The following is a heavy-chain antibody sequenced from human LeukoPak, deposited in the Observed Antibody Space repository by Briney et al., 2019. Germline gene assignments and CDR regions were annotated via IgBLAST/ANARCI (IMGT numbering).Heavy chain of an antibody. CDR1: GFTFSSYA. CDR3: ARRVSYYGAFDI. Sequence: GGSLRLSCAASGFTFSSYAMHWVRQAPGKGLEWVAVISYDGSNKYYADSVKGRFTISRDNAKNSLYLQMNSLRAEDTAVYYCARRVSYYGAFDIWGQGTMVTVSS. J-gene: IGHJ3*02. CDR2: ISYDGSNK. D-gene: IGHD1-26*01. V-gene: IGHV3-30-3*01.